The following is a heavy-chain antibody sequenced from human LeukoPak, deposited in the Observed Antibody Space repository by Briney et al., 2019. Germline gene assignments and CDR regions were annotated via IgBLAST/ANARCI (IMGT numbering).Heavy chain of an antibody. CDR1: GYTFTGYY. V-gene: IGHV1-2*02. CDR3: ARVVLGGRFLEWLNGLFDY. CDR2: INPNSGGT. J-gene: IGHJ4*02. Sequence: ASVKVSCKASGYTFTGYYMHWVRQAPGQGLEWTGWINPNSGGTNYARKFQGRVTMTRDTSISTAYMELSRLRSDDTAVYYCARVVLGGRFLEWLNGLFDYWGQGTLVTVSS. D-gene: IGHD3-3*01.